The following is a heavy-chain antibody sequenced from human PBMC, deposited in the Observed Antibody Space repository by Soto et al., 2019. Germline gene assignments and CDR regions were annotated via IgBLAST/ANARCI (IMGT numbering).Heavy chain of an antibody. D-gene: IGHD4-17*01. CDR1: GFTFSSDA. J-gene: IGHJ4*02. CDR3: ARDYGDY. V-gene: IGHV3-30-3*01. Sequence: QVQLVESGGGVVQPGRSLRLSCAASGFTFSSDAMHWVRQAPGKGLEWVAVISYDGSNKYYADSVKGRFTISRDNSKNTLYLQMNSLRAEDTAVYYCARDYGDYWGQGTLVTVSS. CDR2: ISYDGSNK.